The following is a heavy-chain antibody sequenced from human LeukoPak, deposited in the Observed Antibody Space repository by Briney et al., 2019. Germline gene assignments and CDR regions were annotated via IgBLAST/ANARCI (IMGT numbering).Heavy chain of an antibody. CDR3: AELGITMIGGV. D-gene: IGHD3-10*02. Sequence: GGSLRLSCAASGFTFSSYEMNWVRQAPGKGLEWVSYISSSGSTIYYADSVKGRFTISRDSAKNSLYLQMNSLRAEDTAVYYCAELGITMIGGVWGKGTTVTISS. V-gene: IGHV3-48*03. CDR2: ISSSGSTI. J-gene: IGHJ6*04. CDR1: GFTFSSYE.